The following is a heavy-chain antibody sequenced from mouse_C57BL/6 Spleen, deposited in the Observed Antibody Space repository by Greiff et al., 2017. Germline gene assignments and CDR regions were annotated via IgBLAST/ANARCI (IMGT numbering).Heavy chain of an antibody. CDR3: ARGGYPYPMDY. CDR2: ISYSGST. V-gene: IGHV3-1*01. Sequence: DVKLQESGPGMVKPSQSLSLTCTVTGYSITSGYDWHWIRHFPGNKLEWMGYISYSGSTNYNPSLKSRISITHDTSKNHFFLKLNSVTTEDTATYYCARGGYPYPMDYWGQGTSVTVSS. CDR1: GYSITSGYD. D-gene: IGHD2-2*01. J-gene: IGHJ4*01.